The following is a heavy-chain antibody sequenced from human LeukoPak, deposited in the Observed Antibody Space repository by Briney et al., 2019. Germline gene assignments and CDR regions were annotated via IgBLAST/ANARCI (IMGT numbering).Heavy chain of an antibody. V-gene: IGHV3-15*01. CDR1: GFTFSNAW. CDR3: TTGPTFGVVMYY. Sequence: GGSLRLSCAASGFTFSNAWMSWVHQAPGKGLEWVGRIKSKTDGGTTDYAAPVKGRFTISRDDSKNTLYLQMNSLKTEDTAVYYCTTGPTFGVVMYYWGQGTLVTVSS. CDR2: IKSKTDGGTT. D-gene: IGHD3-3*01. J-gene: IGHJ4*02.